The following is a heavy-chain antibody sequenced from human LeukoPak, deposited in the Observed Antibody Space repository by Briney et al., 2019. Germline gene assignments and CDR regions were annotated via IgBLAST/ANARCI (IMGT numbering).Heavy chain of an antibody. CDR3: AKRLTFGYYYGSGSYYNEFDY. CDR2: ISGSGGST. D-gene: IGHD3-10*01. V-gene: IGHV3-23*01. CDR1: GFTFSSYA. J-gene: IGHJ4*02. Sequence: GGSLRFSCAASGFTFSSYAMSWVRQAPGKGLEWVSAISGSGGSTYYADSVKGRFTISRDNSKNTLYLQMNSLRAEDTAVYYCAKRLTFGYYYGSGSYYNEFDYWGQGTLVTVSS.